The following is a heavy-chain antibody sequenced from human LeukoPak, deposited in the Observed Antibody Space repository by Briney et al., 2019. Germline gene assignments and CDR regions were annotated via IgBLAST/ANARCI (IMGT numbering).Heavy chain of an antibody. Sequence: GGSLRLSCAASGFTFSSHAMSWVRQAPGKGLEWVSAITSGSRSNVYYTDSLKGRFTISRDNSKNTLYLHMNSLRAEDTAVYYCARHGSWSFDYWGQGTLLTVSA. V-gene: IGHV3-23*01. CDR1: GFTFSSHA. CDR3: ARHGSWSFDY. D-gene: IGHD6-13*01. CDR2: ITSGSRSNV. J-gene: IGHJ4*02.